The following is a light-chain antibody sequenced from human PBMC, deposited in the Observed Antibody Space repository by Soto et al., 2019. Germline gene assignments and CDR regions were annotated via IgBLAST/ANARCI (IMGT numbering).Light chain of an antibody. CDR3: QQTYSTPIT. Sequence: DIQMTQSPSSLSASVGDRVSIACLASQSISTFLNWYQQNPGKAPKLLISAASSLHGGVPSRFSGSGSGTDFTLIISSLQPEDFATYYCQQTYSTPITFGQGTRLEIK. J-gene: IGKJ5*01. V-gene: IGKV1-39*01. CDR2: AAS. CDR1: QSISTF.